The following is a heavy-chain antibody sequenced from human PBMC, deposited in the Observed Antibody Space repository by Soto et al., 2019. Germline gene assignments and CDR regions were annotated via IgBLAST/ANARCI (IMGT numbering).Heavy chain of an antibody. CDR1: GGSISSGGYY. CDR3: ARDASYSSSWRTVDV. D-gene: IGHD6-13*01. V-gene: IGHV4-31*03. J-gene: IGHJ6*02. Sequence: QVQLQESGPGLVKPSQTLSLTCTVSGGSISSGGYYWSWIRQHPGKGLEWIGYIYYSGSTYYNPSRESRVTISVDTSKNQFSLKLSSVTAADTAVYYCARDASYSSSWRTVDVWGQGTTVTVSS. CDR2: IYYSGST.